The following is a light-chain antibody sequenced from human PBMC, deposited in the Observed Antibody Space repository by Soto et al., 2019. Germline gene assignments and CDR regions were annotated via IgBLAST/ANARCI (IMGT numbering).Light chain of an antibody. CDR1: QSVSSN. CDR2: GAS. V-gene: IGKV3-15*01. Sequence: VMTQSSATLSVSPRERATLSCRASQSVSSNLAWYQQKPGQAPRLLIYGASTRATGIPARFSGSGSGTEFTLTISSLQSEDFAVYYCQQYNNWPLRFGQGTKVDI. J-gene: IGKJ1*01. CDR3: QQYNNWPLR.